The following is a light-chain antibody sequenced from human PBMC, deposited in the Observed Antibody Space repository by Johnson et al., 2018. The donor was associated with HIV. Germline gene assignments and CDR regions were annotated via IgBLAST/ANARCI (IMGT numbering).Light chain of an antibody. Sequence: QSVLTQPPSVSAAPGQKVTISCSARNSNIVNIYISWYQQLPGAAPKLFIYDNHKRPSGIPDRFSGSKSGTSATLAITGLQTGDEADYYCGTWDSSLSVYVFGTGTTVTVL. J-gene: IGLJ1*01. CDR1: NSNIVNIY. V-gene: IGLV1-51*01. CDR3: GTWDSSLSVYV. CDR2: DNH.